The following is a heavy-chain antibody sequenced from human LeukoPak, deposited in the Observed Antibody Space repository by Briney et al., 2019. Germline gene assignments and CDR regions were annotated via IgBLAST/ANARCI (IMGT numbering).Heavy chain of an antibody. CDR2: FYSGGDT. CDR3: ARGLISSGTWDYLDY. CDR1: GLTVSDNY. D-gene: IGHD6-13*01. Sequence: GGSLRLSCAASGLTVSDNYMSWVRQAPGKGLEWVSVFYSGGDTFYADSVRGRFTISRDISKNSLYLQMNNLRAEDTAVYYCARGLISSGTWDYLDYWGQGTLVTVSS. J-gene: IGHJ4*02. V-gene: IGHV3-53*01.